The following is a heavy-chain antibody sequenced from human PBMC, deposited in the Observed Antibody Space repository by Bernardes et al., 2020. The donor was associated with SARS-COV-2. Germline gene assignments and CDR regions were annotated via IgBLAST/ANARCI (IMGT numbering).Heavy chain of an antibody. CDR3: AKDYSLIGQAVYYYGLDV. J-gene: IGHJ6*02. CDR1: GFTFSSYW. D-gene: IGHD4-4*01. Sequence: GGSLRLSCAASGFTFSSYWMSWVSQAPGKGLEWVANIKGDGSQRSSVDSVRGRFTISRDNAKNSLYLQMNSLRAEDTAVYYCAKDYSLIGQAVYYYGLDVWGQGTTVTVSS. CDR2: IKGDGSQR. V-gene: IGHV3-7*03.